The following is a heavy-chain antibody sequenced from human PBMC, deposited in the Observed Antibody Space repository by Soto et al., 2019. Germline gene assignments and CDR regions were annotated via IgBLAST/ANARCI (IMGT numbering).Heavy chain of an antibody. D-gene: IGHD2-8*01. V-gene: IGHV3-15*01. J-gene: IGHJ6*03. Sequence: GSLRLSCAASGFTFINAWMSWVRQAPGKGLEWVGRIKSKTDGGTTDYAAPVKGRFTISRDDSKNTLYLQMNSLKTEDTAVYYCTTEGAGGSCTNGVCIHEYYYYYMDVWGKGTTVTVSS. CDR1: GFTFINAW. CDR2: IKSKTDGGTT. CDR3: TTEGAGGSCTNGVCIHEYYYYYMDV.